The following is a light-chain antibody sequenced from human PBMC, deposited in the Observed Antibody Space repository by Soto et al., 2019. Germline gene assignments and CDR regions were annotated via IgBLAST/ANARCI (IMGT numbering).Light chain of an antibody. CDR1: QSVSSSY. Sequence: EVVLTQSPGTLSLSPGERATLSCRASQSVSSSYLAWYQHKPGQAPRLLIYGASTRAPGIPDRFSGGGSGTDFTLTISRLEPEDFAVYYCQQYGRSPPRFTFGPGTKVDIK. CDR2: GAS. CDR3: QQYGRSPPRFT. J-gene: IGKJ3*01. V-gene: IGKV3-20*01.